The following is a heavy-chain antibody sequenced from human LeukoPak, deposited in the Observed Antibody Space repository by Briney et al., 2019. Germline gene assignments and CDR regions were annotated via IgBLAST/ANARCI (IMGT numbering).Heavy chain of an antibody. D-gene: IGHD3-9*01. CDR1: GGTFSSYA. J-gene: IGHJ4*02. CDR3: ARGDYDILTGFDY. Sequence: SVKVSCKASGGTFSSYAISWVRQAPGQGLEWMGGIIPIFGTANYAQKFQGRVTITADKSTSTAYMELNSLRSEDTAVYYCARGDYDILTGFDYWGQGTLVTVSS. V-gene: IGHV1-69*06. CDR2: IIPIFGTA.